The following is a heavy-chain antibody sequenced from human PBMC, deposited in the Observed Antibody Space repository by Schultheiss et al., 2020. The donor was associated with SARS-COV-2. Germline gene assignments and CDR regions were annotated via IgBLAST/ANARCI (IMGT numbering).Heavy chain of an antibody. D-gene: IGHD3-22*01. V-gene: IGHV3-30-3*01. J-gene: IGHJ5*02. Sequence: GGSLRLSCAASGFIFSTYAVHWVRQAPGKGLEWVAVISYDGSNKYNADSVKGRFTISRDNAKNSLYLQMNSLRAEDTAVYYCARVLIIIIVVVTTYNWFDPWGQGTLVTVSS. CDR2: ISYDGSNK. CDR3: ARVLIIIIVVVTTYNWFDP. CDR1: GFIFSTYA.